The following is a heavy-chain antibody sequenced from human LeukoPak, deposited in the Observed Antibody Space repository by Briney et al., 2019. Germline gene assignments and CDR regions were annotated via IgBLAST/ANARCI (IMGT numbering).Heavy chain of an antibody. Sequence: SETLSLTCAVSGYSISSGYQWAWIRQPPGKTLEWIGGIFHTGSAHYNPSLKSRVTMSIDTSTNHFSLRLSSVTAADTALYYCARDPRWLTPDCTSTSCYENYFDPWGQGILVTVSS. CDR1: GYSISSGYQ. V-gene: IGHV4-38-2*02. J-gene: IGHJ5*02. CDR2: IFHTGSA. D-gene: IGHD2-2*01. CDR3: ARDPRWLTPDCTSTSCYENYFDP.